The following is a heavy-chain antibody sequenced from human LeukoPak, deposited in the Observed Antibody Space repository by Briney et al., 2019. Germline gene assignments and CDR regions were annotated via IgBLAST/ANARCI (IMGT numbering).Heavy chain of an antibody. V-gene: IGHV3-48*04. CDR3: AKDPHYDSSGYYSYYFDY. Sequence: GGSLRLSCAASGFTFSRYWMTWVRQAPGKVLEWVSYISSSGSIIYYADSVKGRFTISRDNAKNTLYLQMNSLRAEDTAVYYCAKDPHYDSSGYYSYYFDYWGQGTLVTVSS. J-gene: IGHJ4*02. D-gene: IGHD3-22*01. CDR2: ISSSGSII. CDR1: GFTFSRYW.